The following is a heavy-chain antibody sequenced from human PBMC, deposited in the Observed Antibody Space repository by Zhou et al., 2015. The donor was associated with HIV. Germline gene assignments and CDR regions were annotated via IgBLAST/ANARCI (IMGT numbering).Heavy chain of an antibody. D-gene: IGHD2-21*01. J-gene: IGHJ5*02. V-gene: IGHV1-69*01. Sequence: QVQLVQSGAEVKKPGSSVTVSCKASGGTFSNYGLTWVRQAPGQGLEWMGEFIGMFGRPKYAPKFQGRVTITADESTTSAYMDVSGLRSDDTAMYYCARNNIDFGIVEYSWLDAWGQGTLVTVAS. CDR3: ARNNIDFGIVEYSWLDA. CDR2: FIGMFGRP. CDR1: GGTFSNYG.